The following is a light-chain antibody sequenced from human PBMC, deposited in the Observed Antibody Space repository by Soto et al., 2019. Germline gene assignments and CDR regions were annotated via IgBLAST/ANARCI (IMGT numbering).Light chain of an antibody. CDR3: QQYITYSPYT. J-gene: IGKJ2*01. CDR2: KAS. Sequence: DIQLTQSPSTLSACVGARVTLTCLASQSINTWLAWYQQRPGKAPKLLIYKASSLEGGVPSRFSGSGSGTEFTLTISSLQPDDFATYYCQQYITYSPYTFGQGT. CDR1: QSINTW. V-gene: IGKV1-5*03.